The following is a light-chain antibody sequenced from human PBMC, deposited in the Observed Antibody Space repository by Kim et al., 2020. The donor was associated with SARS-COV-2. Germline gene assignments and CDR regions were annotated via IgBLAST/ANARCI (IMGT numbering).Light chain of an antibody. J-gene: IGKJ2*01. CDR1: ESTGSW. V-gene: IGKV1-5*01. CDR2: DTS. Sequence: DIQMTQSPATLSASVGDRATITCRASESTGSWLALYQQKPGTAPKVLIFDTSTLESGVPSRFSGSGTGTFFTLTINNLQPADSATYYCQQYQASPYTFGQGTKLEIK. CDR3: QQYQASPYT.